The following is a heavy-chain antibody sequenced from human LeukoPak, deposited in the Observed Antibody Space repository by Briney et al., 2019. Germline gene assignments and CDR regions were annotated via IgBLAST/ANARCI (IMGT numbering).Heavy chain of an antibody. Sequence: GGSLRLSCGASEFPFSGYKMIWVRQAPGKGLEWVSSISSSSSYIYYADSVRGRFTISRDNAKNSLYLQMNSLRAEDTAVYYCARDRGYYGLNDYWGQGTLVTVSS. CDR1: EFPFSGYK. CDR3: ARDRGYYGLNDY. J-gene: IGHJ4*02. CDR2: ISSSSSYI. V-gene: IGHV3-21*01. D-gene: IGHD3-10*01.